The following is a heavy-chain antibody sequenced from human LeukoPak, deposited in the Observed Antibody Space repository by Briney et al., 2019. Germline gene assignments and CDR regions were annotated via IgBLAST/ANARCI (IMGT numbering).Heavy chain of an antibody. CDR3: AIMGLFNNLVY. V-gene: IGHV3-74*01. CDR2: LTGDGTST. J-gene: IGHJ4*02. D-gene: IGHD1/OR15-1a*01. CDR1: GFMFSNVW. Sequence: PGGSLRLSCAASGFMFSNVWMSWVRQGPGKGLEWVSRLTGDGTSTIYADSVKGRFTISRDNAKNTVYLQMNSLRAADTAVYYCAIMGLFNNLVYWLQGALVTVSS.